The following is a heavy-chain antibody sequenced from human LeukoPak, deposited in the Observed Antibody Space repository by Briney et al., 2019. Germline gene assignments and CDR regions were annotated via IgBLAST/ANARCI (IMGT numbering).Heavy chain of an antibody. J-gene: IGHJ5*02. CDR1: GGSFSGYY. D-gene: IGHD1-26*01. CDR3: AKASVGARFFDP. V-gene: IGHV4-34*01. Sequence: SETLSLTCAVYGGSFSGYYWSWIRQPPGKGLEWIGEINHSGSTNCNPSLKSRVTISVDKSKNQFSLKLSSVTAADTAVYYCAKASVGARFFDPWGQGTLVTVSS. CDR2: INHSGST.